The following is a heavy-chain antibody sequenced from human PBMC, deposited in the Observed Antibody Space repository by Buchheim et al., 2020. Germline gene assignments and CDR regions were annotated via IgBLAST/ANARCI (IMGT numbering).Heavy chain of an antibody. V-gene: IGHV4-39*01. CDR3: ASQDYYGSGSYYDPLKYYYYYGMDV. CDR1: GGSISSSSYY. D-gene: IGHD3-10*01. J-gene: IGHJ6*02. CDR2: IYYSGST. Sequence: QLQLQESGPGLVKPSETLSLTCTVSGGSISSSSYYWGWLRQPPGQGLEWIGSIYYSGSTYYNPSLKSRVTISVDTSKNQSSLKLSSVTAADTAVYYCASQDYYGSGSYYDPLKYYYYYGMDVWGQGTT.